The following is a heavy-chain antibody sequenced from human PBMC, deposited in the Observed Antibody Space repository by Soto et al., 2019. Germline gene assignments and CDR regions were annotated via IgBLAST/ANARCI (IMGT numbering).Heavy chain of an antibody. D-gene: IGHD3-3*01. J-gene: IGHJ4*02. V-gene: IGHV1-58*01. CDR3: AADNDFWSGHYSFDY. CDR1: GFTFSSSA. CDR2: IVVGSGNT. Sequence: SVKVSCKASGFTFSSSAVRWVRQARGQRLEWIGWIVVGSGNTNYAQKFQERVTITRDMSTSTAYMELTSLRSEDTAVYYCAADNDFWSGHYSFDYWGQGALVTVSS.